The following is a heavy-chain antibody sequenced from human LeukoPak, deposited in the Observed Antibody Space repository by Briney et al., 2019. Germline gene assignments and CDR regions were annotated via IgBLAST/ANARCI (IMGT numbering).Heavy chain of an antibody. CDR2: INPNSGGT. CDR3: ARGQAYCSGGSCHQFDY. CDR1: GYTFTGYY. D-gene: IGHD2-15*01. V-gene: IGHV1-2*04. J-gene: IGHJ4*02. Sequence: GASVKVSCKASGYTFTGYYMHWVRQAPGQGLEWMGWINPNSGGTNYAQKFQGWVTMTRDTSISTAYMELSRLRSDDTAVYYCARGQAYCSGGSCHQFDYWGQGTLVTVSP.